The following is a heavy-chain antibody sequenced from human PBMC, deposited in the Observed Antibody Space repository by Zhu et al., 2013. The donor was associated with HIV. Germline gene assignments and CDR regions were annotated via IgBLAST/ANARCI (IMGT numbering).Heavy chain of an antibody. D-gene: IGHD4-17*01. CDR3: ARDPRDYGDYVGSDAFDI. V-gene: IGHV1-69*01. J-gene: IGHJ3*02. Sequence: QVQLVQSGAEVKKPGSSVKVSCKASGGTFSSYAISWVRQAPGQGLEWMGGIIPIFGTANYAQKFQGRVTITADESTSTAYMELSSLRSEDTAVYYCARDPRDYGDYVGSDAFDIWGQGTMVTVSS. CDR1: GGTFSSYA. CDR2: IIPIFGTA.